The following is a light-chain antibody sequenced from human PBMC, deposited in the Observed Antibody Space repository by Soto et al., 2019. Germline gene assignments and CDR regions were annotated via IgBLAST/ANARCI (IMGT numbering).Light chain of an antibody. V-gene: IGKV3-20*01. CDR1: QSVSSSY. Sequence: EIVLTQSPGTLSLSPGERATLSCRASQSVSSSYLAWYQQKPGQAPRLLIYGASSRATGIPDRFSGSGSGTDFTLTISRLEPEDFAVYYCQQYGNPQYTFGQGTKLEIK. CDR2: GAS. CDR3: QQYGNPQYT. J-gene: IGKJ2*01.